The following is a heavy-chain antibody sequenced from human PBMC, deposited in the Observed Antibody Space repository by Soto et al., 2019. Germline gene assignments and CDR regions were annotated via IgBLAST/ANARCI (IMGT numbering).Heavy chain of an antibody. D-gene: IGHD5-12*01. J-gene: IGHJ6*02. Sequence: GGSLRLSCAAYGFTFDDYAMHWVRQAPGKGLEWVSLISWDGGSTYYADSVKGRFTISRDNSKNSLYLQMNSLRAEATALYYCAKDPAQRWLHLNPYYGMDVWGQGTTVTVSS. CDR3: AKDPAQRWLHLNPYYGMDV. V-gene: IGHV3-43D*03. CDR1: GFTFDDYA. CDR2: ISWDGGST.